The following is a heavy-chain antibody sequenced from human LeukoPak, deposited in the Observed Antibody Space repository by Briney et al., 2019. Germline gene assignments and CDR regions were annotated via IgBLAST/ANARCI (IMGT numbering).Heavy chain of an antibody. J-gene: IGHJ4*02. CDR1: GSTLSRYG. D-gene: IGHD1-26*01. CDR2: IWFDESHE. V-gene: IGHV3-33*01. Sequence: PGRSLRLSCTASGSTLSRYGMHWVRQAPGKGLEWVAVIWFDESHEYYADSVKGRFTSSRDNSKNTLYLQMNSLRAEDTAVYYCARGAGGSYPIDYWGQGTLVTVSS. CDR3: ARGAGGSYPIDY.